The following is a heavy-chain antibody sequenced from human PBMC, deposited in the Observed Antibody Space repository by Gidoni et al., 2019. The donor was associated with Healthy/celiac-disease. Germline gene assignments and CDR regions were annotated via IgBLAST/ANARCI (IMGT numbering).Heavy chain of an antibody. J-gene: IGHJ4*02. D-gene: IGHD3-10*01. CDR2: INHSGST. CDR1: GVSFSGYY. Sequence: QVQLQQWGAGRLKPSEPLSLTCAVYGVSFSGYYWSWIRQPPGKGLEWIGEINHSGSTNYNPSLKSRVTISVDTSKNQFSLKLSSVTAADTAVYYCARGRSGSYYRAFDYWGQGTLVTVSS. V-gene: IGHV4-34*01. CDR3: ARGRSGSYYRAFDY.